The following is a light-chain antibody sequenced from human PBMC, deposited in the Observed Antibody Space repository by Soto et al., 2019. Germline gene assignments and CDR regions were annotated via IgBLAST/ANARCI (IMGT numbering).Light chain of an antibody. J-gene: IGKJ4*01. Sequence: EIVLTQSPGTLSLSPGERATLSCRASQSVSSSFLAWYQQKPGQAPRLLIHGASSRATGIPDRFSGSGSGTDFTLTISRLEPEAVAVYYCQQYGSSPLTFGGGTKVEIK. V-gene: IGKV3-20*01. CDR2: GAS. CDR1: QSVSSSF. CDR3: QQYGSSPLT.